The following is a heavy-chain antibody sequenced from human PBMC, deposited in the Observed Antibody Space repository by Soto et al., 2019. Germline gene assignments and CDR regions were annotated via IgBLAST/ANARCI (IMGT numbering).Heavy chain of an antibody. D-gene: IGHD6-13*01. CDR1: GYTFTNYP. J-gene: IGHJ5*02. CDR2: VSTGNGNT. CDR3: ARVKYGGIGIDP. Sequence: ASVKVSCKVSGYTFTNYPIHWVRQAPGQGLEWLGWVSTGNGNTKCSERLQGRVTITRDTSATTTYMELSSLRSEDTAVYYCARVKYGGIGIDPWGQGTLVTVSS. V-gene: IGHV1-3*04.